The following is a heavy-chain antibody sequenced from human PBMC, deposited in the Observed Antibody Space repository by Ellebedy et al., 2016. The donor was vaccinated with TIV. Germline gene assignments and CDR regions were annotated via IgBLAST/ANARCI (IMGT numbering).Heavy chain of an antibody. V-gene: IGHV3-23*01. CDR2: ITGTGSVT. J-gene: IGHJ5*02. D-gene: IGHD6-13*01. Sequence: GGSLRLXCAASGFTFSNYVMTWLRQTPGKGLEWVSGITGTGSVTGYADSVKGRFTISRDNSQNILYLQMNSLRADDTALYFCARGRSSTWYDWFDPWGQGTLVTVSS. CDR3: ARGRSSTWYDWFDP. CDR1: GFTFSNYV.